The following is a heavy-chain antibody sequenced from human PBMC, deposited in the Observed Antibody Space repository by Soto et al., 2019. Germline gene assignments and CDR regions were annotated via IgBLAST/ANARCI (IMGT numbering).Heavy chain of an antibody. V-gene: IGHV4-31*03. D-gene: IGHD3-3*01. CDR1: GGSISGGGYY. CDR2: IYYSGST. CDR3: VVVSYDVRSGYPTKFDP. J-gene: IGHJ5*02. Sequence: PSETLSLTCTVSGGSISGGGYYWSWIRQHPGKGLEWIGYIYYSGSTYYNPSLKSRVTISLDTSKNQFSLKLSSVTAADTAVYYCVVVSYDVRSGYPTKFDPWGQGTLVTVSS.